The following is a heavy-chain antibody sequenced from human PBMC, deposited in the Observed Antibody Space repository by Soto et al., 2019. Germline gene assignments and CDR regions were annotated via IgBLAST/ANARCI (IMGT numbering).Heavy chain of an antibody. J-gene: IGHJ6*03. V-gene: IGHV3-23*01. CDR3: AKGHSYYMDV. CDR2: ISGSGGST. CDR1: GLNFSSYA. Sequence: GGSKRHSSAASGLNFSSYAMSWVRKAPGKGLEWVSAISGSGGSTYYADSVKGRFTISRDNSKNTLYLQMNSLRAEDTAVYDCAKGHSYYMDVLGKGTTVTVSS.